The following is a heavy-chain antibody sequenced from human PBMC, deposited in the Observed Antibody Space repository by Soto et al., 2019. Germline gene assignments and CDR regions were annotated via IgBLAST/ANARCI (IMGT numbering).Heavy chain of an antibody. CDR1: GGTSSSYA. D-gene: IGHD5-12*01. J-gene: IGHJ3*02. CDR3: ARARGDGYNPVDHAFDI. CDR2: IIPIFGTA. V-gene: IGHV1-69*13. Sequence: GASVKVSCKASGGTSSSYAISWVRQAPGQGLEWMGGIIPIFGTANYAQKFQGRVTITADESTSTAYMELSSLRSEDTAVYYCARARGDGYNPVDHAFDIWGQGTMVTVSS.